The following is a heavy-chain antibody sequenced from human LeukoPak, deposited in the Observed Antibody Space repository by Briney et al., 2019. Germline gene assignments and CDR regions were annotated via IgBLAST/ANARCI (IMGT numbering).Heavy chain of an antibody. D-gene: IGHD3-22*01. J-gene: IGHJ4*02. CDR1: GYSFTSYW. Sequence: GESLKISCKGSGYSFTSYWIGWVRQMPGKGLEWMGIIYPGDSDTRYSPSFQGQVTISADKSISTAYLQWSSLKASDTAMYYCARPPTNYDSSGYYYPVGSYWGQGTLVTVPS. V-gene: IGHV5-51*01. CDR2: IYPGDSDT. CDR3: ARPPTNYDSSGYYYPVGSY.